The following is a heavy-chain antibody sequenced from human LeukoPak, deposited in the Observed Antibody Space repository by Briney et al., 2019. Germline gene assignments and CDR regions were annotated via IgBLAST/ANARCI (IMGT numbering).Heavy chain of an antibody. D-gene: IGHD6-13*01. Sequence: PGGSLRLSCADSGFTFSSYTTNWVRQAPGKGLEWVSSISSSSSYIYYADSVKGRFTISRDNAKNSLYLQMNSLRAEDTAVYYCARGTLDSSSWGYYYYYYMDVWGKGTTVTVSS. CDR1: GFTFSSYT. V-gene: IGHV3-21*01. CDR3: ARGTLDSSSWGYYYYYYMDV. CDR2: ISSSSSYI. J-gene: IGHJ6*03.